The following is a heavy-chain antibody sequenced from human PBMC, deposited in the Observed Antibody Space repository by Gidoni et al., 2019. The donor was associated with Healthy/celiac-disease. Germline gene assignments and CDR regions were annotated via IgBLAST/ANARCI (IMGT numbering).Heavy chain of an antibody. J-gene: IGHJ6*02. Sequence: QVQLVQSGAEVKKPGASVKVSCKASGYTFTGYYMHWVRQAPGQGLEWMGIINPSGGSTSYAQKFQGRVTMTRDTSTSTVYMELSSLRSEDTAVYYCARERAHSGREPYYYYGMDVWGQGTTVTVSS. CDR1: GYTFTGYY. D-gene: IGHD1-26*01. V-gene: IGHV1-46*01. CDR3: ARERAHSGREPYYYYGMDV. CDR2: INPSGGST.